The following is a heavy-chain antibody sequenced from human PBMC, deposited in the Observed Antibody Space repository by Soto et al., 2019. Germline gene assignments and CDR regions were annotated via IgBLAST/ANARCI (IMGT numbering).Heavy chain of an antibody. CDR3: ARNPRVFILTGYYYYGMDV. CDR2: IYHSGST. V-gene: IGHV4-4*02. D-gene: IGHD3-9*01. J-gene: IGHJ6*02. CDR1: GGSIGSSKW. Sequence: SETLSLSCAVFGGSIGSSKWWSMVRQPPGKGLEWIGEIYHSGSTNYNPSLKSRVTISVDKSKNQFSLKLSSVTAADTAVYYCARNPRVFILTGYYYYGMDVWGQGTTVT.